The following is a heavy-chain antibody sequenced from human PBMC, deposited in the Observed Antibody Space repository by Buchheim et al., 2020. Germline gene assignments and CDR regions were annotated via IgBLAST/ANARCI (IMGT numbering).Heavy chain of an antibody. CDR2: ISYDGSNK. D-gene: IGHD3-3*01. CDR3: ARSYDFWCGYHLFDY. J-gene: IGHJ4*02. Sequence: QVQLVESGGGVVQPGRSLRLSCAASGFTFSSYAMHWVRQAPGKGLEWVAVISYDGSNKYYADSVKGRFTISRDNSKNTLYLQMNSLRAEDTAVYYCARSYDFWCGYHLFDYWGQGTL. V-gene: IGHV3-30*04. CDR1: GFTFSSYA.